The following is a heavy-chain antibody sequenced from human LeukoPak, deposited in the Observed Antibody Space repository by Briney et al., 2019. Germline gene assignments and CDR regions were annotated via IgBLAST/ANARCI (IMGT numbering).Heavy chain of an antibody. CDR2: INHSRST. CDR1: GGSFSGYY. D-gene: IGHD3-10*01. Sequence: SETLSLTCAVYGGSFSGYYWSWIRQPPGKGLEWIGEINHSRSTNYNPSLKSRVTISVDTSKNQFSLKLSSVTAADTAVYYCARGSVTMVRGVIIYWGQGTLVTVSS. V-gene: IGHV4-34*01. J-gene: IGHJ4*02. CDR3: ARGSVTMVRGVIIY.